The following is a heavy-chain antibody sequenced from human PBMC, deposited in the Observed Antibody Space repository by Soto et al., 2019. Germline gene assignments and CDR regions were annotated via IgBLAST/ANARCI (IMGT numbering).Heavy chain of an antibody. CDR1: GGSIGSGDYY. J-gene: IGHJ6*02. CDR3: ARVGATPYYYYGMDV. CDR2: IYYSGST. V-gene: IGHV4-30-4*01. Sequence: SETLSLTCTVSGGSIGSGDYYWIWIRHPPGKGLEWIGYIYYSGSTYYNPSLKSRVTISVDTSKNRFSLKLSSVTAADTAVYYCARVGATPYYYYGMDVWGQGTTVTVSS. D-gene: IGHD3-16*01.